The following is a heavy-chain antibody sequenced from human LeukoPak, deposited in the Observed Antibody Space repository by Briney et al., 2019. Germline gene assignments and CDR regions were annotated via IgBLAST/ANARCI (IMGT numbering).Heavy chain of an antibody. Sequence: GGSLRLSCAASGFTFSSYWMHWVRQAPGKGLVWVSRINSDGSTTSYADSVKGRFTISRDNAKNTLYLQMNSLRAEDTAVYSCARGADGVSSNSRGWFDPWGQGTLVTVSS. CDR2: INSDGSTT. J-gene: IGHJ5*02. D-gene: IGHD2-15*01. CDR3: ARGADGVSSNSRGWFDP. V-gene: IGHV3-74*01. CDR1: GFTFSSYW.